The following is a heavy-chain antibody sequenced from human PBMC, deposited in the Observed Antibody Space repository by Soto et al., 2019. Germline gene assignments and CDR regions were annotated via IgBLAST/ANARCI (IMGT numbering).Heavy chain of an antibody. V-gene: IGHV4-59*12. CDR1: GGSISSYY. CDR3: AKRAYGSDFDY. CDR2: IYYSGST. D-gene: IGHD3-10*01. Sequence: SETLSLTCTVSGGSISSYYWSWIRQPPGKGLEWIGYIYYSGSTNYNPSLKSRVTISRDNSKNTLYLQMNSLRAEDTAVYYCAKRAYGSDFDYWGQGTLVTVSS. J-gene: IGHJ4*02.